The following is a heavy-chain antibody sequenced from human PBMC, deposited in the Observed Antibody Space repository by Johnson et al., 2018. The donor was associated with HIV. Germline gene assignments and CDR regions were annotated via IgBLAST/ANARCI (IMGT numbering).Heavy chain of an antibody. D-gene: IGHD3-22*01. CDR2: ISWNSGSI. V-gene: IGHV3-9*01. CDR3: ARDLKSYYDSSGYFDAFDI. J-gene: IGHJ3*02. Sequence: VQLVESGGGSVQPGRSLRLSCAASGFTFDDYAMHWVRQAPGKGLEWVSGISWNSGSIGYADSVKGRFTIPRDNAKNSLYLQMNSLRAEDTALYYCARDLKSYYDSSGYFDAFDIWGQGTMVTVSS. CDR1: GFTFDDYA.